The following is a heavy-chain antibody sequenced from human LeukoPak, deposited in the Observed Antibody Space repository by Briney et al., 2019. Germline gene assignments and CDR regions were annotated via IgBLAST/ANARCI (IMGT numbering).Heavy chain of an antibody. J-gene: IGHJ4*02. V-gene: IGHV3-30*18. D-gene: IGHD3-10*01. Sequence: GGSLRLSCAASGFTFSSYGMHWVRQAPGKGLEWVGVISYGGSNKYFADSVKGRFTISRDNSKNTLYLQMNSLRAEDTAVYYCAKEGAYGSRGFFDYWGQGTLVTVPS. CDR2: ISYGGSNK. CDR3: AKEGAYGSRGFFDY. CDR1: GFTFSSYG.